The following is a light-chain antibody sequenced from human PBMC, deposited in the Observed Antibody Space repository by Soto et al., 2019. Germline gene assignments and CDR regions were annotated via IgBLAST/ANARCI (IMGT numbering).Light chain of an antibody. J-gene: IGKJ5*01. Sequence: EIVMTQSPATLSVSPGERATLSCRASQSVSSNLAWYQQKPGQAPRLLIYGASTRATGIPARFSGSGSGTEFTLTISSLQSVDFAVYYSQQYNNWLITFGQGTRLEIK. CDR3: QQYNNWLIT. V-gene: IGKV3-15*01. CDR1: QSVSSN. CDR2: GAS.